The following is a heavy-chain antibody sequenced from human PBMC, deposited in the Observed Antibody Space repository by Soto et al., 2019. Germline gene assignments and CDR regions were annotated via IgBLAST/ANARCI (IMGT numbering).Heavy chain of an antibody. V-gene: IGHV3-9*03. CDR3: AKVRVRYSGSYYYCRIDV. J-gene: IGHJ6*02. D-gene: IGHD1-26*01. CDR2: ISWNSGSI. CDR1: GFTFDDYA. Sequence: GGSLRLSCAASGFTFDDYAMHRVRQAPGKGLEWVSGISWNSGSIGYADSVKGRFTISRDNAKNSLYLQMNSLRAEDMALYYFAKVRVRYSGSYYYCRIDVWGRGTTFTVSS.